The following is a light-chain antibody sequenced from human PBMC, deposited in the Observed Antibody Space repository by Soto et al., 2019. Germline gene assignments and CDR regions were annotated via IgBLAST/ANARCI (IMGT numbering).Light chain of an antibody. CDR1: QTISSTY. CDR3: QLRIT. V-gene: IGKV3-20*01. J-gene: IGKJ1*01. Sequence: EIVLTQSPGTLSLSPGYRSTLSCRASQTISSTYLAWYQQKPGQAPRLLIYGASNRATGIPARFSGSESRTDFTLTISSLEPDDFAVYYCQLRITFGQGTRVEIK. CDR2: GAS.